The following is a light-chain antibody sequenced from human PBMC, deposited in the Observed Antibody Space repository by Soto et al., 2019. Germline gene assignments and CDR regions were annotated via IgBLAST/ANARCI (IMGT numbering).Light chain of an antibody. CDR1: QSVSSN. V-gene: IGKV3-15*01. CDR3: QQYNNWPGGT. Sequence: EIVMTQSPATLPVSPGERATLSCRASQSVSSNLAWYQQKPGQAPRLLIYGASTRATGIPARFSGSGSGTEFTLTISSLQSEDFAVYYCQQYNNWPGGTFGQGTKLEIK. CDR2: GAS. J-gene: IGKJ2*01.